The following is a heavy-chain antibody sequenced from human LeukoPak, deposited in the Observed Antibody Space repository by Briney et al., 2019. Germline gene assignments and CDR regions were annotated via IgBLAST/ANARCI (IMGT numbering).Heavy chain of an antibody. D-gene: IGHD4-17*01. V-gene: IGHV3-66*01. Sequence: GGSLRLSCAASGFTDSCRHMSWLRQAPGKGLEGVSVIYNGGSTYYADSEKGGFIIYRTIYDNTLFLQMNSLRAEDTAVYYWARAPNYGDYEHWGQGTLVTVSS. CDR1: GFTDSCRH. J-gene: IGHJ1*01. CDR2: IYNGGST. CDR3: ARAPNYGDYEH.